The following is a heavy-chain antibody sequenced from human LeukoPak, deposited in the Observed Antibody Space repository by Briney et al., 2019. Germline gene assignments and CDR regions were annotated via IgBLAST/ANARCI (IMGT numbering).Heavy chain of an antibody. D-gene: IGHD3-10*01. Sequence: GGSLRLSCAASGFTFSSYEMNWVRQAPGKGLEWVSYISSSGSTIYYADSVKGRFTISRDNAKNSLYLQMNSLRAEDTAVYYCARESGGSGSYYNEGLDYWGQGTLVTVSS. CDR3: ARESGGSGSYYNEGLDY. CDR2: ISSSGSTI. J-gene: IGHJ4*02. CDR1: GFTFSSYE. V-gene: IGHV3-48*03.